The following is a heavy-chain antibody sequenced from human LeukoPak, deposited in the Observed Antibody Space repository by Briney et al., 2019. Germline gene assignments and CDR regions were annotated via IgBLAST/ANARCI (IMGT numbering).Heavy chain of an antibody. D-gene: IGHD3/OR15-3a*01. CDR3: ARDDGFSCYSY. J-gene: IGHJ4*02. CDR2: MNLDGSEK. V-gene: IGHV3-7*01. CDR1: GFTFSSYW. Sequence: PGESLRLSCAASGFTFSSYWMTWVRQAPGKGLEWVANMNLDGSEKYYVDSVKGRFVISRDNAKNSLYLQMNSLTAEDTAIYYCARDDGFSCYSYWGQGTLVTVSS.